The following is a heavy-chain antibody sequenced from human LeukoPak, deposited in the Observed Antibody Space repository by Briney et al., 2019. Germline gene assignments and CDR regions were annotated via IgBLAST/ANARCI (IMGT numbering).Heavy chain of an antibody. CDR3: ARLIGSGVYYYMDV. J-gene: IGHJ6*03. CDR2: IYYSGST. CDR1: GGSISSYY. Sequence: SETLSLTCTVSGGSISSYYWCWIRQPPGKGLEWIGYIYYSGSTNYNPSLKSRVTISVDTSKNQFSLKLSSVTAADTAVYYCARLIGSGVYYYMDVWGKGITVTVSS. V-gene: IGHV4-59*01. D-gene: IGHD2-15*01.